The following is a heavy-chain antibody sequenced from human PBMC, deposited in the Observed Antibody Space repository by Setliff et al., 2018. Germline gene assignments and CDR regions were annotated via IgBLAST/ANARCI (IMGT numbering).Heavy chain of an antibody. CDR3: ARDSYFWTWYAFDI. J-gene: IGHJ3*02. CDR1: GYSISSGHY. D-gene: IGHD3-3*01. Sequence: PSETLSLTCTVSGYSISSGHYWGWIRQSPGKGLDWIGSIFHTGAAYYNPSLESRFTISVDTSKNQFSLKLNSVTAADTAVYYCARDSYFWTWYAFDIWGQGTMVTVSS. V-gene: IGHV4-38-2*02. CDR2: IFHTGAA.